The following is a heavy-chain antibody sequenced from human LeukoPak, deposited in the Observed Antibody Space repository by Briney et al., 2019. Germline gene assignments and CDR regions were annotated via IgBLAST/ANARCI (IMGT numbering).Heavy chain of an antibody. CDR1: GFTFSSYT. CDR3: VKETVSGITVSY. V-gene: IGHV3-64D*09. Sequence: GSLRLSCSASGFTFSSYTMHWVRQAPGKGLEYVSAISSNGSSTYYAESVKGRFTISRDNSKNTLFLQMSSLRADDTAVYYCVKETVSGITVSYWGQGTLVTVSS. J-gene: IGHJ4*02. CDR2: ISSNGSST. D-gene: IGHD3-16*01.